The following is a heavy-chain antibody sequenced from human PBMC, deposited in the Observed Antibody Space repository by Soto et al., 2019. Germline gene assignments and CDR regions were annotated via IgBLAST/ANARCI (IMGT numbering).Heavy chain of an antibody. CDR3: ARREIQGPIDY. J-gene: IGHJ4*02. D-gene: IGHD1-26*01. V-gene: IGHV4-28*01. CDR2: IYYSGTT. CDR1: GYSISSSNW. Sequence: SETLSLACAVSGYSISSSNWWGWIRQPPGKGLEWIGYIYYSGTTYYNPSLKSRVTMSVDTSKNQFSLKLTSVTAVDTAVYYCARREIQGPIDYWGQGTLVTVSS.